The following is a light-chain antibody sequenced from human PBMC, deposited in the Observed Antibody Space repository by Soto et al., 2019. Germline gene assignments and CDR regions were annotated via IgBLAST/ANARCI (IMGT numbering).Light chain of an antibody. Sequence: DIQMTQSPSSVSASVGDRVTISCRASQDIATWLAWYQQKPGTAPKLLIYASSTLQIGVPSRFSGSGSGTEFTLAISSLQPEDFATYFCLQANLLPLTFGGGTKVEIK. CDR3: LQANLLPLT. CDR2: ASS. CDR1: QDIATW. V-gene: IGKV1-12*01. J-gene: IGKJ4*01.